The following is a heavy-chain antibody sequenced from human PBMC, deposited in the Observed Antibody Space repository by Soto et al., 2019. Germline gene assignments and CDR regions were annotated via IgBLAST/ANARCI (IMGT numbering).Heavy chain of an antibody. Sequence: PVKVTCKASGGTFSSYAISWVRQAPGQGLEWMGAIIPIFGTANYAQKFQGRVTITRDTSTSTVYMELRSLRSEDTAVYYCASTSSILRFFDPWGQGNLVTVSS. J-gene: IGHJ5*02. V-gene: IGHV1-69*05. CDR1: GGTFSSYA. CDR3: ASTSSILRFFDP. CDR2: IIPIFGTA. D-gene: IGHD3-3*01.